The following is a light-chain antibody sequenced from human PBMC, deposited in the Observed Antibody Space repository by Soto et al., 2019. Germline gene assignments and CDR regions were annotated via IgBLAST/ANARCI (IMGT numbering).Light chain of an antibody. CDR3: QHYNSYSEA. Sequence: DIQMTQSPSTLSGSVGDRVTITCRASQTISCWLAWYQQKPGKAPKLLIYKAYPLKSGFPSRFSGSGSGTEFTLTISSLQPDDFATYYCQHYNSYSEAFGQGTKVERK. CDR2: KAY. CDR1: QTISCW. J-gene: IGKJ1*01. V-gene: IGKV1-5*03.